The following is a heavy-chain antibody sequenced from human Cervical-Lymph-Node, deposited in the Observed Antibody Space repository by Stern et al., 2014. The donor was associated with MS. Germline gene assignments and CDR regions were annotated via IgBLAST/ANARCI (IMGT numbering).Heavy chain of an antibody. CDR1: GYIFTDYY. V-gene: IGHV1-2*02. CDR2: INPKSGGT. J-gene: IGHJ5*02. D-gene: IGHD6-6*01. Sequence: QLVQSGAEVEKPGASVKVSCKASGYIFTDYYLHWVRQAPGQGLERTGRINPKSGGTSFAKSFQGRVTLTRDTSITTAYMDLSRLTSDDTAVYYCTRALRIADRPSPGGHWFDPWGQGTLVIVSS. CDR3: TRALRIADRPSPGGHWFDP.